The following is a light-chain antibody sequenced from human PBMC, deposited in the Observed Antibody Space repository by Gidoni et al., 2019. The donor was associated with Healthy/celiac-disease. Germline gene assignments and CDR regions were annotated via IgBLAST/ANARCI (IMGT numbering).Light chain of an antibody. CDR3: QQANSIPIT. CDR2: GAS. CDR1: QNIITW. V-gene: IGKV1-12*01. J-gene: IGKJ5*01. Sequence: DIQMTQSPSSVSASVGDRVTITCRASQNIITWLAWYQQKPGKAPKFLIYGASTLHGGVPSRFSGSGSGTEFTLTISSLQPEDFATYYCQQANSIPITFGQGTRLEL.